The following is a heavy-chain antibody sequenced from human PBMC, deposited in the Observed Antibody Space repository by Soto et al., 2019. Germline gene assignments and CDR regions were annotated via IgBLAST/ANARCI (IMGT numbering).Heavy chain of an antibody. CDR3: ARFTYKSGFNWFDP. D-gene: IGHD5-12*01. CDR2: IYHMGGT. CDR1: GASLNSDY. V-gene: IGHV4-59*03. J-gene: IGHJ5*02. Sequence: QVQLQESGPGLVKPSETLSLTCTVSGASLNSDYWSWIRQSPGKGLEWIGYIYHMGGTDYNPSLKSRVTISIDQSKNPFSLNLRSVTAADTAVYFCARFTYKSGFNWFDPWGQGTQVTVSS.